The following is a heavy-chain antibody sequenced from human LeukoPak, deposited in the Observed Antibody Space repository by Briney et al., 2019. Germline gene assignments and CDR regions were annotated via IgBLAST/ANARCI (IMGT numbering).Heavy chain of an antibody. CDR2: ISSSGSTL. V-gene: IGHV3-48*03. CDR1: GFTFSSYE. Sequence: GGSLRLSCAASGFTFSSYEMNWVRQAPGKGLEWVSYISSSGSTLYYADSVKGRFTISRDNAKNSLYLQMNSLRAEDTAVYYCARGYSYGFDYWGQGTLVTVSS. J-gene: IGHJ4*02. D-gene: IGHD5-18*01. CDR3: ARGYSYGFDY.